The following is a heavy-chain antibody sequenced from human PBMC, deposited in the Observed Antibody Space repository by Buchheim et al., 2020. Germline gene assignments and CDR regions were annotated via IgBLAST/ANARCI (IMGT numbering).Heavy chain of an antibody. V-gene: IGHV4-34*01. CDR1: GGSFSGYY. CDR2: INHSGST. Sequence: QVQLQQWGAGLLKPSETLSLTCAVYGGSFSGYYWSWIRQPPGKGLEWIGEINHSGSTNYNPSLTSRVTISVDTSKNQFSLKRSSVTAADTAVYYCARGRADFWSGSRPGGGPFYYYGMDVWGQGTT. D-gene: IGHD3-3*01. J-gene: IGHJ6*02. CDR3: ARGRADFWSGSRPGGGPFYYYGMDV.